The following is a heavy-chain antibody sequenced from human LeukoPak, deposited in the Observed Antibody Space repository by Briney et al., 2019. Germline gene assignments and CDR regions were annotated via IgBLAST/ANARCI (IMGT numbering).Heavy chain of an antibody. D-gene: IGHD1-26*01. CDR2: TSGSGAST. CDR3: AKDVGKWESLHFFDY. V-gene: IGHV3-23*01. J-gene: IGHJ4*02. Sequence: GGSLRLSCLTSGFTLSTNAMSWVRQAPGKGLEWISGTSGSGASTYYADSVKGRFTISRDDSRNTLYLQMNSLRGDDTAVYYCAKDVGKWESLHFFDYWGQGTLVTVSS. CDR1: GFTLSTNA.